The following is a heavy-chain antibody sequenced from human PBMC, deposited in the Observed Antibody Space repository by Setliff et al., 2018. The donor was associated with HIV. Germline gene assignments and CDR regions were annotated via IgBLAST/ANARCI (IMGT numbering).Heavy chain of an antibody. CDR1: GGSINNYH. D-gene: IGHD1-26*01. Sequence: SETLSLTCTVSGGSINNYHWSWVRQSPGKGLEWIAYVYYVGDTNCNPSLKSRVTVSVDTSKNQFSLKLTSVAAADTAVYYCARVSSGTYYSEFYYYMDVWGKGTTVTVSS. V-gene: IGHV4-59*01. J-gene: IGHJ6*03. CDR3: ARVSSGTYYSEFYYYMDV. CDR2: VYYVGDT.